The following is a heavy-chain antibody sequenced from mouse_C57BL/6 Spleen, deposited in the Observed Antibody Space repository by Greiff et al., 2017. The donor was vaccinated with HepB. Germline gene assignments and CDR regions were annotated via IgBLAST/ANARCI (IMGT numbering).Heavy chain of an antibody. V-gene: IGHV1-50*01. Sequence: QVQLQQPGAELVKPGASVKLSCKASGYTFTSYWMQWVKQRPGQGLEWIGEIDPSDSYTNYNQKFKGKATLTVDTSSSTAYMQLSSLTSEDSAVYYGARSPYYGSSYGDYWGQGTTLTVSS. CDR3: ARSPYYGSSYGDY. J-gene: IGHJ2*01. D-gene: IGHD1-1*01. CDR2: IDPSDSYT. CDR1: GYTFTSYW.